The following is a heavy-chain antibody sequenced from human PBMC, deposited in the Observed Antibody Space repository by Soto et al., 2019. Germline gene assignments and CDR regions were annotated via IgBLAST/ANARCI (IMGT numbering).Heavy chain of an antibody. CDR2: ISSSSSYI. CDR1: GFTFSSYS. D-gene: IGHD2-2*01. Sequence: EVQLLESGGAPVQSGGSLRLSCAASGFTFSSYSMNWVRQAPGKGLEWVSSISSSSSYIYYADSVKGRFTISRDNAKNSLYLQMNSLRAEDTAVYYCARDGIVVVPAALGAFDIWGQGTMVTVSS. CDR3: ARDGIVVVPAALGAFDI. J-gene: IGHJ3*02. V-gene: IGHV3-21*01.